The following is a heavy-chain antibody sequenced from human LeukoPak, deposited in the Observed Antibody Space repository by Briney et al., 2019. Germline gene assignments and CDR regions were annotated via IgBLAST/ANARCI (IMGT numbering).Heavy chain of an antibody. CDR2: ISSSSSYI. CDR3: AKRSGGPSPFDY. V-gene: IGHV3-21*04. CDR1: GFTFSSYS. D-gene: IGHD3-3*01. J-gene: IGHJ4*02. Sequence: GGSLRLSCAASGFTFSSYSMNWVRQAPGKGLEWVSFISSSSSYIYYADSVKGRFTISRDNSKNTLYLQMNSLRADDTAVYYCAKRSGGPSPFDYWGQGALVTVSS.